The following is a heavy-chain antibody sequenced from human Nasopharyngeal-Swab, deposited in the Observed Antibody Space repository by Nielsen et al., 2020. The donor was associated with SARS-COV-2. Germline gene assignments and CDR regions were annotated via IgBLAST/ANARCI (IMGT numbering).Heavy chain of an antibody. J-gene: IGHJ6*02. CDR1: GFTFSAHY. D-gene: IGHD6-13*01. CDR3: ARDLSSIWTSGLGV. V-gene: IGHV3-72*01. Sequence: GESLKISCAASGFTFSAHYMDWVRQAPGKGLEWVDRSRNKANSYTTEYAASVKGRFTISRDDSKNSLYLQMSSLRTEDTALYYCARDLSSIWTSGLGVWGQGTTVIVSS. CDR2: SRNKANSYTT.